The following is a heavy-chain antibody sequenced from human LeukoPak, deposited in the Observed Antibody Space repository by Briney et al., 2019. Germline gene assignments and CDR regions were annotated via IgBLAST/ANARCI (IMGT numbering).Heavy chain of an antibody. D-gene: IGHD6-6*01. J-gene: IGHJ6*03. CDR1: GYTFTSYD. CDR3: ARGVYSSSPNYYYYVDV. CDR2: MNPNSGNT. V-gene: IGHV1-8*01. Sequence: GASVKVSCKASGYTFTSYDINWVRQATGQGLEWMGWMNPNSGNTGYAQKFQGRVTMTRNTSISTAYMELSSLRSEDTAVYYCARGVYSSSPNYYYYVDVWGRGTTVTVSS.